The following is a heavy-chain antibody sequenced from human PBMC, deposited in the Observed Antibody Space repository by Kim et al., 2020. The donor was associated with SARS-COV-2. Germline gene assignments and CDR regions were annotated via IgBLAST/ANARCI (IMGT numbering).Heavy chain of an antibody. CDR3: ARDWRSDGRVFDY. CDR1: GFTFSTYW. J-gene: IGHJ4*02. Sequence: GGSLRLSCAASGFTFSTYWMSWVRQAPGKGLEWVANIKQDGSEKYYVDSVKGRFTISRDNAKNSLYLQMNSLRAEDTAVYYCARDWRSDGRVFDYWGQGTLVTVSS. V-gene: IGHV3-7*01. D-gene: IGHD3-16*01. CDR2: IKQDGSEK.